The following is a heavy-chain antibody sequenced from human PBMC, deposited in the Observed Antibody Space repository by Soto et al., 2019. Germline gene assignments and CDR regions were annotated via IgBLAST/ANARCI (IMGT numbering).Heavy chain of an antibody. D-gene: IGHD5-12*01. J-gene: IGHJ5*02. CDR1: GGTFSSYA. Sequence: SVKVSCKASGGTFSSYAISWVRQAPGQGLEWMGGITPIFGTANYAQKFQGRVTITADESTSTAYMELSSLRSEDTAVYYCARELLGYSGSLNWFDPWGQGTLVTVSS. CDR2: ITPIFGTA. CDR3: ARELLGYSGSLNWFDP. V-gene: IGHV1-69*13.